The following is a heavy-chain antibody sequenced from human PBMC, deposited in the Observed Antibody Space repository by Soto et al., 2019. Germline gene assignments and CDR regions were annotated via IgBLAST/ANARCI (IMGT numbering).Heavy chain of an antibody. Sequence: SETLSLTCAVYGGSFSGYYWSWIRQPPGKGLEWIGEINHSGSTNYNPSLKSRVTISVDTSKNQFSLKLSSVTAADTAVYYCARKRGKSIAAAGTLHYYYYYMDVWGKGTTVTVSS. CDR1: GGSFSGYY. D-gene: IGHD6-13*01. J-gene: IGHJ6*03. CDR2: INHSGST. CDR3: ARKRGKSIAAAGTLHYYYYYMDV. V-gene: IGHV4-34*01.